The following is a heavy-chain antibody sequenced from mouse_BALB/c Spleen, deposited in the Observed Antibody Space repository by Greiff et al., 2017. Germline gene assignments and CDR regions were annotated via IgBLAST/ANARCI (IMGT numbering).Heavy chain of an antibody. V-gene: IGHV5-12-1*01. CDR2: ISSGGGST. CDR1: GFAFSSYD. Sequence: EVKLVESGGGLVKPGGSLKLSCAASGFAFSSYDMSWVRQTPEKRLEWVAYISSGGGSTYYPDTVKGRFTISRDNAKNTLYLQMSSLKSEDTAMYYCARQVETGTSFAYWGQGTLVTVSA. D-gene: IGHD4-1*01. J-gene: IGHJ3*01. CDR3: ARQVETGTSFAY.